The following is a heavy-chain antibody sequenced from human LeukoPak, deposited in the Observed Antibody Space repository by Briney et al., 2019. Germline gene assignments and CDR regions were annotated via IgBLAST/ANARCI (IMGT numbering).Heavy chain of an antibody. CDR2: IGGSGSST. CDR1: GFTFSSYA. CDR3: AKGYYSGSGRYYFDF. J-gene: IGHJ4*02. D-gene: IGHD3-10*01. V-gene: IGHV3-23*01. Sequence: GGSLRLSCAAAGFTFSSYAMNWVRQAPGKGLEWVSVIGGSGSSTNYADSVKGRFTISRDNSKNTLYLQMSSLGVEDTAVYYCAKGYYSGSGRYYFDFWGQGTLVTVSS.